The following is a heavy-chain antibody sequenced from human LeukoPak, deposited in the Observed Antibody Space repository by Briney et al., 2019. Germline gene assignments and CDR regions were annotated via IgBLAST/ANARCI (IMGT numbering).Heavy chain of an antibody. CDR2: IKQDGSEQ. CDR1: GFSFSRYW. D-gene: IGHD5-18*01. J-gene: IGHJ4*02. CDR3: SRDRRGYTYGYNVC. V-gene: IGHV3-7*01. Sequence: GGALRLSCAPSGFSFSRYWLTWVRQAPGKGVEGVANIKQDGSEQYYLASVKGRFTLSRDNGKNSVPLQRTILRANGQAVDYRSRDRRGYTYGYNVCWGQGTLVTVSS.